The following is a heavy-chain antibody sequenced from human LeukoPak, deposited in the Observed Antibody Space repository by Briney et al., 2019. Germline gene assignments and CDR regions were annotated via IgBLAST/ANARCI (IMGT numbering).Heavy chain of an antibody. J-gene: IGHJ4*02. V-gene: IGHV3-23*01. Sequence: GGSLRLSCAASGFTFDDYGMSWVRQAPGKGLEWVSAISGSGGSTYYADSVKGRFTISRDNSKNTLYLQMNSLRAEDTAVYYCAKVYCSGGSCYLDYWGQGTLVTVSS. D-gene: IGHD2-15*01. CDR2: ISGSGGST. CDR1: GFTFDDYG. CDR3: AKVYCSGGSCYLDY.